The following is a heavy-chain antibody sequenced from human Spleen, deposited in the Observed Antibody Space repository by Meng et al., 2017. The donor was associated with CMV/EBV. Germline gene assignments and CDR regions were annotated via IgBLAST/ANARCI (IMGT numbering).Heavy chain of an antibody. CDR2: ISYDGSNK. J-gene: IGHJ5*02. Sequence: GESLKISCAASGFTFSSYAMHWVRQAPGKGLEWVAVISYDGSNKYYADSVKGRFTISRDNSKNTLYLQINSLRAEDTAVYYCARDRFPNHWGQGTLVTVSS. V-gene: IGHV3-30-3*01. CDR1: GFTFSSYA. CDR3: ARDRFPNH. D-gene: IGHD3-10*01.